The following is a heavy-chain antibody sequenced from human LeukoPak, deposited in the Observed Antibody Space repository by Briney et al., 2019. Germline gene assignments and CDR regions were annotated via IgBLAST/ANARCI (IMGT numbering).Heavy chain of an antibody. Sequence: ASVKVSCKASGCTFTSYGISWVRQAPGQGLEWMGWIGAYNGNTNYAQKLQGRVTMTTDTSTSTAYMELRSLRSDDTAVYYCARVYGYCSGGSCYSNAFDIWGQGTMVTVSS. CDR2: IGAYNGNT. D-gene: IGHD2-15*01. CDR1: GCTFTSYG. V-gene: IGHV1-18*01. CDR3: ARVYGYCSGGSCYSNAFDI. J-gene: IGHJ3*02.